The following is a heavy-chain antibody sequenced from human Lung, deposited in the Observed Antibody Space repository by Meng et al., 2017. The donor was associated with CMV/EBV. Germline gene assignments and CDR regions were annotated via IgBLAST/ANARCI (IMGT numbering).Heavy chain of an antibody. D-gene: IGHD2-2*02. CDR2: IYPGDSDT. Sequence: GESLKISWKGSGYSFTSYWIGWVRQMPGKGLEWMGIIYPGDSDTRYSPSFQGLVTISADKSISTAYLQWSSLKASDTAMYYCARRYCSSTSCYRFDRNLFDPWGQGXLVTVSS. CDR1: GYSFTSYW. CDR3: ARRYCSSTSCYRFDRNLFDP. J-gene: IGHJ5*02. V-gene: IGHV5-51*01.